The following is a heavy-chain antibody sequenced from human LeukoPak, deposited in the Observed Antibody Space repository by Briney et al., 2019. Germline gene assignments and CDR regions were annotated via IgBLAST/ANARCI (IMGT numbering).Heavy chain of an antibody. J-gene: IGHJ4*02. CDR2: IRYDGSEK. V-gene: IGHV3-30*02. Sequence: GGSLRLSCAAFGFTFQISDMHWVRQAPGKGLEWVAFIRYDGSEKSYADSAKGRFTISRDNSNNTLYLQMNSLRVEETAVYYCVRVEDYDILTGFDYWGQGTLVTVSS. CDR3: VRVEDYDILTGFDY. D-gene: IGHD3-9*01. CDR1: GFTFQISD.